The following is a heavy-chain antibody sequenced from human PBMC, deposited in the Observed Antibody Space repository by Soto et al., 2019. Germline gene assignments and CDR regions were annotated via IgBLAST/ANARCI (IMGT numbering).Heavy chain of an antibody. CDR2: IIPIFGTA. J-gene: IGHJ4*02. CDR3: ARVSLAAAATGPFEY. CDR1: GCTFSSYA. V-gene: IGHV1-69*13. Sequence: SVKVSCKASGCTFSSYAISWVRQAPGQGLEWMGGIIPIFGTANYAQKFQGRVTITADESTSTAYMELSSLRSEDTAVYYCARVSLAAAATGPFEYWGQGTLVTVSS. D-gene: IGHD6-13*01.